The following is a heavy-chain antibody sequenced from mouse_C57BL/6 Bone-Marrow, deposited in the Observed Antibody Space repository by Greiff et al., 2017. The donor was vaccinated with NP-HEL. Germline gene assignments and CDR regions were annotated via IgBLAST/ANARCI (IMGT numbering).Heavy chain of an antibody. CDR1: GYAFSSSW. V-gene: IGHV1-82*01. CDR3: ARENWVPFDY. Sequence: QVQLKESGPELVKPGASVKISCKASGYAFSSSWMNWVKQRPGKGLEWIGRIYPGDGDTNYNGKFKGKATLTADKSSSTAYMQLSSLTSEDSAVYFCARENWVPFDYWGQGTTLTVSS. J-gene: IGHJ2*01. CDR2: IYPGDGDT. D-gene: IGHD4-1*01.